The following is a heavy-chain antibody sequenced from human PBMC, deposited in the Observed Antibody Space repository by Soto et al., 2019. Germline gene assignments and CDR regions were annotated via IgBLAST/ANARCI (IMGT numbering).Heavy chain of an antibody. D-gene: IGHD2-15*01. V-gene: IGHV3-48*01. CDR3: ARKDRWYHDAFDI. J-gene: IGHJ3*02. CDR2: ISSSSSTI. CDR1: GFTFSSYS. Sequence: GGSLRLSCAASGFTFSSYSMNWVRQAPGKGLEWVSYISSSSSTIYYADSVKGRFTISRDNAKNSLYLQMNSLRAEDTAVYYCARKDRWYHDAFDIWGQGTMVTVSS.